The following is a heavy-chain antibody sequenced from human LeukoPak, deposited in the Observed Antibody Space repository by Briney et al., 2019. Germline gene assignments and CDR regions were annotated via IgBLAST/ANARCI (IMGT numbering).Heavy chain of an antibody. CDR2: ISPGGNT. J-gene: IGHJ2*01. D-gene: IGHD3-10*01. V-gene: IGHV4-4*09. Sequence: PSETLSLTCTVSGGSITHYYYNWIRQPPGQGQGLEWIGFISPGGNTNYNPSLKSRVSISVDKSKNQCSLKVTSVAAADTAMYYCARLAIRSTWYFDLWGRGTLVTVSS. CDR3: ARLAIRSTWYFDL. CDR1: GGSITHYY.